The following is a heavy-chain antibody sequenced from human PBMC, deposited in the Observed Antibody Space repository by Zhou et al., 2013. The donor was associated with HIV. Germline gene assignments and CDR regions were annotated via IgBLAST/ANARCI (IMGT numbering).Heavy chain of an antibody. CDR2: IIPIFGTA. V-gene: IGHV1-69*05. Sequence: QVQLVQSGAEVKKPGSSVKVSCKASGGTFSSYAISWVRQAPGQGLEWMGGIIPIFGTANYAQKFQGRVTITTDESTSTAYMELSSLRSEDTAVYYCARAPISPPQGAAYCGGDCRGAFDIWGQGTMVTVSS. J-gene: IGHJ3*02. CDR3: ARAPISPPQGAAYCGGDCRGAFDI. CDR1: GGTFSSYA. D-gene: IGHD2-21*01.